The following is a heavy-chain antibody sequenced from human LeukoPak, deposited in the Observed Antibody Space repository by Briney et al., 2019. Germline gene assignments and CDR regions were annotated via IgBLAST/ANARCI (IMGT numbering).Heavy chain of an antibody. CDR1: GYTFTGCY. J-gene: IGHJ3*02. CDR2: INPNSGGT. CDR3: ARDEVGATTGAFDI. D-gene: IGHD1-26*01. V-gene: IGHV1-2*02. Sequence: ASVKVSCKASGYTFTGCYMHWVRQAPGQGLEWMGWINPNSGGTNYAQKFQGRVTMTRDTSISTAYMELSRLRSDDTAVYYCARDEVGATTGAFDIWGQGTMVTVSS.